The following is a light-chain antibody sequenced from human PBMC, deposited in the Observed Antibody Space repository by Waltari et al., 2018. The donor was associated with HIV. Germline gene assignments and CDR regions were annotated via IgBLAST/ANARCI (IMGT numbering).Light chain of an antibody. J-gene: IGLJ2*01. CDR2: YDD. CDR1: SSTIGNNS. Sequence: QSVLTQPPSVSEAPRQRVTISCSGSSSTIGNNSVNCYQQLPGKPPKLLIYYDDLLASGVSDRFSGSKSGTSASLAISGLQSEDESDYYCAAWDDSLNGVVFGGGTKLTVL. CDR3: AAWDDSLNGVV. V-gene: IGLV1-36*01.